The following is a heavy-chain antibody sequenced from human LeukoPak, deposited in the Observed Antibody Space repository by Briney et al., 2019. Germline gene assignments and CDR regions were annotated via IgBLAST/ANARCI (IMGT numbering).Heavy chain of an antibody. CDR2: IYYSGST. CDR3: ARDMTHDSSGYYFRGFDY. D-gene: IGHD3-22*01. Sequence: SETLSLTCTVSGGSMSSGGYFWSWIRQLPGTGLEWIGNIYYSGSTYYSPSHKSRITISVDTSKNQFSLRLSSVTAADTAVYYCARDMTHDSSGYYFRGFDYWGQGTLVTVSS. J-gene: IGHJ4*02. CDR1: GGSMSSGGYF. V-gene: IGHV4-31*03.